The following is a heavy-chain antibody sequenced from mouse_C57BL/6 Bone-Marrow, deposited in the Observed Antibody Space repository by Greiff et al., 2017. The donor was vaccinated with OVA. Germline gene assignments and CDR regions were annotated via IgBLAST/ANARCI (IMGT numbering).Heavy chain of an antibody. J-gene: IGHJ3*01. D-gene: IGHD2-10*01. CDR3: ASPAYLRFAY. CDR1: GSTFTSYW. Sequence: QVQLKQPGAELVKPGASVKLSCKASGSTFTSYWMHWVKQRPGQGLEWIGMIHPNSGSTNYHEKFKSKATLTVDNSSSTAYMQLSSLTSEDSAVYYCASPAYLRFAYWGQGTLVTVSA. V-gene: IGHV1-64*01. CDR2: IHPNSGST.